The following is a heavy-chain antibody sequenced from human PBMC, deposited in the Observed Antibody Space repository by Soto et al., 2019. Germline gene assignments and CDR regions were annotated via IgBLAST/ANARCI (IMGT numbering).Heavy chain of an antibody. Sequence: EVQLLESGGGLVQPGGSLRLSCAASGFTFSSYAMSWVRQAPGKGLEWVSAISGSGGSTYYADSVKGRFTISRDNSKNTLYLQMNSLRAEDTAVYYCAKVSGLVVVVVAAQPDYWGQGTLVTVSS. CDR2: ISGSGGST. D-gene: IGHD2-15*01. V-gene: IGHV3-23*01. CDR3: AKVSGLVVVVVAAQPDY. J-gene: IGHJ4*02. CDR1: GFTFSSYA.